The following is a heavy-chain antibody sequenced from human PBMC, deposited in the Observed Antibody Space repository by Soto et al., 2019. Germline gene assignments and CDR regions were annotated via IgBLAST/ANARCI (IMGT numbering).Heavy chain of an antibody. CDR1: GNSFNNW. D-gene: IGHD1-26*01. CDR2: IYPGDSDT. V-gene: IGHV5-51*01. J-gene: IGHJ4*02. Sequence: PGESLKISCKGLGNSFNNWIGWVRQMPGKGLEWVGIIYPGDSDTRYSPSFQGQVTISADNSRNTLYLQMNSLRAEVTAVYYCVKGIGNYWALDYWGQGTLVTVSS. CDR3: VKGIGNYWALDY.